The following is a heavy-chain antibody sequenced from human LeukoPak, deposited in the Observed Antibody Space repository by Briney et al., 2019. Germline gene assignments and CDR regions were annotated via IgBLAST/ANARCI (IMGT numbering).Heavy chain of an antibody. J-gene: IGHJ4*02. Sequence: SETLSLTCTVSGGSISSSSYYWGWIRQPPGKGLEWIGSIYYSGSTYYNPSLKSRVTISVDTSKNQFSLKLSSVTAADTAVYYCARLDYYGSSGYPIDYWGQGTLVTVSS. CDR2: IYYSGST. V-gene: IGHV4-39*01. D-gene: IGHD3-22*01. CDR1: GGSISSSSYY. CDR3: ARLDYYGSSGYPIDY.